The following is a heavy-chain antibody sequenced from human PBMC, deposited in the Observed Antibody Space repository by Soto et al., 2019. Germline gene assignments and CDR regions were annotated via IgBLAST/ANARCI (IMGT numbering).Heavy chain of an antibody. CDR1: GGTFSSYA. Sequence: QVQLVQSGAEVKKPGSSVKVSCKASGGTFSSYAISWVRQAPGQGLEWMGGIIPIFGTANYAQKFQGRVTITADKSTSTAYIELSSLRSEDTAVYYCARGVLWFGELTGAFDIWGQGTMVTVSS. D-gene: IGHD3-10*01. CDR3: ARGVLWFGELTGAFDI. CDR2: IIPIFGTA. J-gene: IGHJ3*02. V-gene: IGHV1-69*06.